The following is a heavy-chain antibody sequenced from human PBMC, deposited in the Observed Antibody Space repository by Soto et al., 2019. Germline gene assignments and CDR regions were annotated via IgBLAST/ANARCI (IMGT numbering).Heavy chain of an antibody. D-gene: IGHD6-13*01. CDR3: ATSVGIATSGDP. CDR2: ISGYNGNT. Sequence: QVQLVQSGAEVKKPGASVKVSCKASGYTFTNYGINWVRQAPGQGLEWMGWISGYNGNTNYAQKLQGRVTMTTDTPTSTAYMELRSLRSDDTAVYFCATSVGIATSGDPWGQGTLVTVSS. J-gene: IGHJ5*02. V-gene: IGHV1-18*04. CDR1: GYTFTNYG.